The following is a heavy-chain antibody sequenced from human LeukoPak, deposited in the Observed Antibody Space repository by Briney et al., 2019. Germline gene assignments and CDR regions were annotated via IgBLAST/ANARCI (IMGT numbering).Heavy chain of an antibody. CDR1: GGTFSSYA. J-gene: IGHJ6*03. CDR3: ARVPYCSGGSCYSEDYYYYMDV. D-gene: IGHD2-15*01. V-gene: IGHV1-69*05. Sequence: GSSVKVSCKASGGTFSSYAISWVRQAPGQGLEWMGRIIPIFGTANYAQKFQGRVTITTDESTSTAYMELSSLRSEDTAVYYCARVPYCSGGSCYSEDYYYYMDVWGKGTTVTVSS. CDR2: IIPIFGTA.